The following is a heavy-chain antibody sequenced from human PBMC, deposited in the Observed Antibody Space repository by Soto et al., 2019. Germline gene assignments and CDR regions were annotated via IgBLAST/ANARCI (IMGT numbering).Heavy chain of an antibody. V-gene: IGHV3-30*18. Sequence: QVQLVESGGGVVQPGRSLRLSCAASGFTFSSYGMHWVRQAPGKGLEWVAVISYDGSNKYYADSVKGRFTNSRDNSKNTLYLQMNSLRAEDTAVYYCAKERFYYDSSGYWGFDYWGQGTLVTVSS. CDR1: GFTFSSYG. CDR3: AKERFYYDSSGYWGFDY. CDR2: ISYDGSNK. D-gene: IGHD3-22*01. J-gene: IGHJ4*02.